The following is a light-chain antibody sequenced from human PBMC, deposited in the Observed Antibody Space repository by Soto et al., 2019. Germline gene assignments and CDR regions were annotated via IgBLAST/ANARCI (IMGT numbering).Light chain of an antibody. V-gene: IGKV3D-15*01. CDR3: QQYINWPLT. J-gene: IGKJ4*01. CDR2: GAS. Sequence: EMMMTHSPATLSVSPGEGATLSCRASQGVSNNLAWYQQKPGQAPRLLIYGASTRATGIPARFSGSGSGTEFTLTISSLQSEDSAVYYCQQYINWPLTFGGGTKVEIK. CDR1: QGVSNN.